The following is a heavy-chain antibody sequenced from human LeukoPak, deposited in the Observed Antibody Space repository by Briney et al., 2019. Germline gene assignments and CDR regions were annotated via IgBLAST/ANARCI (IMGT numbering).Heavy chain of an antibody. CDR1: GGSFSGYY. J-gene: IGHJ5*02. V-gene: IGHV4-34*01. Sequence: PSETLSLTCAVYGGSFSGYYWSWIRQPPGKWLEWIGEINHSVSTNYNPSLKGRSTISGDTSKNQFSLKLTSLTATAPAWISVARVEKKSSSWYGQGLNWFAPWGQGTLVTVSS. D-gene: IGHD6-13*01. CDR3: ARVEKKSSSWYGQGLNWFAP. CDR2: INHSVST.